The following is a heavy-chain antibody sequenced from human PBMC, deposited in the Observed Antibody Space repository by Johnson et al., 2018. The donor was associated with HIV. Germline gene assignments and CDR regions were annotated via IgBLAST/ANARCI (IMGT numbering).Heavy chain of an antibody. CDR2: INWNGGST. J-gene: IGHJ3*02. V-gene: IGHV3-20*04. D-gene: IGHD3-10*01. CDR1: GFTFDDYG. CDR3: AKSSSATYYGDAFDM. Sequence: VQLVESGGGLVKPGGSLRLSCAASGFTFDDYGMSWVRQAPGKGLEWVSGINWNGGSTGYADFVKGRFTISRDNSKKTLSLQMNSLRPEDTAVYYCAKSSSATYYGDAFDMWGQGTKVTVSS.